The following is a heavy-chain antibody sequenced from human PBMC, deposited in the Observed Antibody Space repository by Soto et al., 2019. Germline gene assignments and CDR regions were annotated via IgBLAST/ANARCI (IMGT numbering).Heavy chain of an antibody. Sequence: QVQLQESGPGLVKPSETLSLTCTVSGGSFSSGSYYWTWIRQSPGKGLEWVGYIYYNGATSYNPALKSRVTISRDTSKNQFSLKLTSVTAADTAVYYCARNDAACDIWGQGTMVSVSS. V-gene: IGHV4-61*01. CDR1: GGSFSSGSYY. CDR2: IYYNGAT. J-gene: IGHJ3*02. CDR3: ARNDAACDI.